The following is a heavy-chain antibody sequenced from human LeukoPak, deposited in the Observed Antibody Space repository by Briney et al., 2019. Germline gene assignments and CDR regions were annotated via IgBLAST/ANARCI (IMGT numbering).Heavy chain of an antibody. J-gene: IGHJ4*02. CDR1: GFTFSSYS. D-gene: IGHD5-18*01. Sequence: GGSLRLSCAASGFTFSSYSMNWVRQAPGKGLEWVSSISSSSSYIYYADSVKGRFTTSRDNAKNSLYLQMNSLRAEDTAVYYCARDYFRGYSYGYFDYWGQGTLVTVSS. CDR3: ARDYFRGYSYGYFDY. V-gene: IGHV3-21*01. CDR2: ISSSSSYI.